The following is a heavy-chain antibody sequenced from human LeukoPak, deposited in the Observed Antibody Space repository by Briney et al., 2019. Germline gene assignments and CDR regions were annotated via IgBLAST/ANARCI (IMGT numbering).Heavy chain of an antibody. CDR2: IHNSGNT. V-gene: IGHV4-59*11. Sequence: SETLSLTCTVSGASISSHYWSWIRQPPGKGLEWIGYIHNSGNTNYNPSLKSRLTMSVDTSKNQFSLRLSSVTAADTAVYFCARGGWSLDFWGQGTLVTVSS. J-gene: IGHJ4*02. D-gene: IGHD2-15*01. CDR1: GASISSHY. CDR3: ARGGWSLDF.